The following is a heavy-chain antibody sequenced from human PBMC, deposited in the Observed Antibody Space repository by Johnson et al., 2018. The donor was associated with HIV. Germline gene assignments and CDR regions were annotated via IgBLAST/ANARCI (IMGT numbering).Heavy chain of an antibody. Sequence: QVQLVESGGGVVQPGRSLRLSCAASGFTFSSYAMHWVRQAPGKGLEWVAVISYDGSNTYYADSVTGRFTLSRDNSKNTLYLQMNSLRAEYTAVYFCARALGDYIWGGSYAFDIWGQGTMVTVSS. CDR1: GFTFSSYA. J-gene: IGHJ3*02. V-gene: IGHV3-30*04. CDR3: ARALGDYIWGGSYAFDI. D-gene: IGHD3-16*01. CDR2: ISYDGSNT.